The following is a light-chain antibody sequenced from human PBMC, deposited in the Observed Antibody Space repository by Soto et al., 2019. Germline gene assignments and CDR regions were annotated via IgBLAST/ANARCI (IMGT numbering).Light chain of an antibody. CDR2: GAS. CDR1: EIVSSN. J-gene: IGKJ4*01. CDR3: QQYNIWPLT. Sequence: EVVMTQSPATLSVSPGERATLSCRASEIVSSNLAWYQQKPGQAPRLLLYGASTRATGIPARFSGSGSGTEFTLTISSLQSEDFVVYYCQQYNIWPLTFGGGTKVDIK. V-gene: IGKV3-15*01.